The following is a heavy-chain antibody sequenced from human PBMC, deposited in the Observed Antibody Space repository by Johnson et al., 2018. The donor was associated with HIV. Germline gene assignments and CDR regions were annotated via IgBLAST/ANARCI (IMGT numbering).Heavy chain of an antibody. Sequence: QVQLVESGGGLVQPGRSLRLSCAASGFTFTSYGMHWVRQAPGKGLEWVAVISYDGNNKYYADSVKVRFTISRDNSKNTLYLQMNSLRAEDTAVYYCAKDCSSGWWRITKSDAFDIWGQGTMVTVSS. CDR3: AKDCSSGWWRITKSDAFDI. CDR2: ISYDGNNK. V-gene: IGHV3-30*18. J-gene: IGHJ3*02. CDR1: GFTFTSYG. D-gene: IGHD6-19*01.